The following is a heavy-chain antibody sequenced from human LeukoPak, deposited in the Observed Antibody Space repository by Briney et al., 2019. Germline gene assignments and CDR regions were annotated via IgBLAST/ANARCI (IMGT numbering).Heavy chain of an antibody. Sequence: GGSLRLSCATSGFPFSDFPMSWVRQAPGKGLEWISTTNSGGTSTYYAESVKGRFTISRDNSKNTLYLQMSSLRVEDTAVYYCAKQSYARSLGEGGPGTLVSVSS. J-gene: IGHJ4*02. V-gene: IGHV3-23*01. CDR2: TNSGGTST. CDR3: AKQSYARSLGE. CDR1: GFPFSDFP. D-gene: IGHD2-8*01.